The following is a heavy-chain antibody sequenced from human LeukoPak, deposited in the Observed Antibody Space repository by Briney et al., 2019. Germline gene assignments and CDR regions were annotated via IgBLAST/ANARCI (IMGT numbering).Heavy chain of an antibody. Sequence: GGSLRLSRADSGFTSSDYYMSWIGRAPGKGLEGVYTISSISSYIYYADPVKGRFTISRNKAKNSLYLQMKSRRAGDNAYYSVAREGSLTNYYGSGSYSPGYWGQGTLLTVSS. V-gene: IGHV3-21*01. CDR3: AREGSLTNYYGSGSYSPGY. J-gene: IGHJ4*02. CDR1: GFTSSDYY. D-gene: IGHD3-10*01. CDR2: ISSISSYI.